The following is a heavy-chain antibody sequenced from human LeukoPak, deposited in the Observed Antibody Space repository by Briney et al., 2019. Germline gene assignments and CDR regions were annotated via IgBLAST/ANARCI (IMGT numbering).Heavy chain of an antibody. CDR1: GYTFTSYY. Sequence: GASVKVSCKASGYTFTSYYMHWVRQAPGQGLEWMGIINPSGGSTSYAQKFQGRVTMTRDTTTSTVYMELRSLRSDDTAVYYCASEYYDSSGFIPGGVWGQGTLVTVSS. D-gene: IGHD3-22*01. CDR2: INPSGGST. V-gene: IGHV1-46*01. J-gene: IGHJ4*02. CDR3: ASEYYDSSGFIPGGV.